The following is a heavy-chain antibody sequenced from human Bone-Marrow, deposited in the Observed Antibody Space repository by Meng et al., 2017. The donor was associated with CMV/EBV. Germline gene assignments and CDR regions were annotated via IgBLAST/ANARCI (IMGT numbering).Heavy chain of an antibody. CDR1: GYTFTGYY. CDR2: INPNSGGT. Sequence: QLVQVGGEVKEAGAQVKVSCKASGYTFTGYYMHWVRQAPGQGLEWMGWINPNSGGTNYAQKFQGRVTMTRDTSISTAYMELSRLRSDDTAVYYCSYGSGSYYPFDYWGQGTLVTVSS. J-gene: IGHJ4*02. V-gene: IGHV1-2*02. D-gene: IGHD3-10*01. CDR3: SYGSGSYYPFDY.